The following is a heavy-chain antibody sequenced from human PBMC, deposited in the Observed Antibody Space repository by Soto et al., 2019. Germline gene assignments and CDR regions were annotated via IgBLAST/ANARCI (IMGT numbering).Heavy chain of an antibody. J-gene: IGHJ6*02. V-gene: IGHV1-18*01. CDR1: GYTFTSYG. CDR3: ARDGENYYDSSGYTNYYYYYGMDV. CDR2: ISAYNGNT. Sequence: ASVKVSCKASGYTFTSYGTSWVRQAPGQGLEWMGWISAYNGNTNYAQKLQGRVTMTTDTSTSTAYMELRSLRSDDTAVYYCARDGENYYDSSGYTNYYYYYGMDVWGQGTTVTVSS. D-gene: IGHD3-22*01.